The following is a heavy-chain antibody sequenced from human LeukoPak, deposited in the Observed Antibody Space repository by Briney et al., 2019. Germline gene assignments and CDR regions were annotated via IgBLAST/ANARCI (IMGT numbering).Heavy chain of an antibody. J-gene: IGHJ4*02. V-gene: IGHV4-30-2*01. CDR2: IYHSGST. D-gene: IGHD6-6*01. CDR3: ASSSIAARLYY. CDR1: GGSISSGGYY. Sequence: PSETLSLTCTVSGGSISSGGYYWSWIRQPPGKGLEWIGYIYHSGSTYYNPSLKSRVTISVDRSKNQFSLKLSSVTAADTAVYYCASSSIAARLYYWGQGTLVTVSS.